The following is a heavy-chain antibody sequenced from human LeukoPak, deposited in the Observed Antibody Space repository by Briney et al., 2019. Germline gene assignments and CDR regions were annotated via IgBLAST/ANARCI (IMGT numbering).Heavy chain of an antibody. D-gene: IGHD1-26*01. J-gene: IGHJ6*03. CDR1: GFTFSSYG. V-gene: IGHV3-30*02. CDR3: AKDRGGTYSYFYYYMDV. CDR2: IRYDGSDK. Sequence: PGGSLRLSCAASGFTFSSYGMHWVRQAPGRGLEWVSFIRYDGSDKYYTDPVKGRFTISRDNSKNTLDLQVNSLRAEDTAVYYCAKDRGGTYSYFYYYMDVWGKGTTVTVSS.